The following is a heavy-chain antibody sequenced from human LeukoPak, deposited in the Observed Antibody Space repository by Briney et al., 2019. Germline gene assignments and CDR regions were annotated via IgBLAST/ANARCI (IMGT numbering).Heavy chain of an antibody. V-gene: IGHV3-7*01. J-gene: IGHJ3*02. CDR2: IKQDGSEK. CDR1: GFTFSSYW. D-gene: IGHD6-25*01. CDR3: ARIRGIAAGAFDI. Sequence: PGGSLRLSCAASGFTFSSYWMSWVRQAPGKGLEWVANIKQDGSEKYYVDSVKGRFTISRDNAKNSLYLQMNSLRAEDTAVYYCARIRGIAAGAFDIWGQGTMVTVSS.